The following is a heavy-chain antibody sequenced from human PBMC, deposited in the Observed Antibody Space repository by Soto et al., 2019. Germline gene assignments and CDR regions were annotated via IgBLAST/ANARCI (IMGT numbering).Heavy chain of an antibody. CDR3: ARALMLYAIPEYYYYGMDV. V-gene: IGHV1-69*13. Sequence: ASVKVSCKASGGTFSNYVINWVRQAPGQGLEWMGGIIPIFGTANYAQKFQGRVTITADESTSTAYMELSSLRSEDTAVYYCARALMLYAIPEYYYYGMDVWGQGTMVTVSS. CDR2: IIPIFGTA. J-gene: IGHJ6*02. D-gene: IGHD2-8*01. CDR1: GGTFSNYV.